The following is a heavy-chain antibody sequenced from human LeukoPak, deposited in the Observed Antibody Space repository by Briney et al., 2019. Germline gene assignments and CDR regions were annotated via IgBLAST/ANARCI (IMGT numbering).Heavy chain of an antibody. D-gene: IGHD2-15*01. CDR2: IYYDGSKT. Sequence: SGGSLRLSCAASGFSFSTYGMHWVRQAPGKGLEWVAVIYYDGSKTYYADSVKGRFTISRDNSKNTLYLQMNSLRAEDTAVYYCAKDSIRNVVVVAAAFDYWGQGTLVTVSS. V-gene: IGHV3-33*06. J-gene: IGHJ4*02. CDR3: AKDSIRNVVVVAAAFDY. CDR1: GFSFSTYG.